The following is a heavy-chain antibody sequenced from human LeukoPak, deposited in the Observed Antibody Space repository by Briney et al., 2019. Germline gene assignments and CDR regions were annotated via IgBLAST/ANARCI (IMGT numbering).Heavy chain of an antibody. D-gene: IGHD3-10*01. CDR3: ARGSTDLLLWFGELLL. CDR1: GYTFTGYY. J-gene: IGHJ4*02. Sequence: GASVKVSCKASGYTFTGYYMHWVRQAPGQGLEWMGWINPNSGGTNYAQKFQGRVTMTRDTSISTAYMELSRLRSDDTAVYYCARGSTDLLLWFGELLLWGQGTLVTVSS. CDR2: INPNSGGT. V-gene: IGHV1-2*02.